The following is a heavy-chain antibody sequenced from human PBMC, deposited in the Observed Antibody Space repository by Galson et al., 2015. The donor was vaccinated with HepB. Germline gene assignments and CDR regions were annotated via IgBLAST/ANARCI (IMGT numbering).Heavy chain of an antibody. CDR3: ARVQITMIVVDEYYFDY. J-gene: IGHJ4*02. CDR2: ISAYNGNT. Sequence: SVKVSCKASGYTFTRYGISWVRQAPGQGLEWMGWISAYNGNTNYVQKLQGRVTMTTDTSTSTAYMELRSLRSDDTAVYYCARVQITMIVVDEYYFDYWGQGTLVTVSS. CDR1: GYTFTRYG. D-gene: IGHD3-22*01. V-gene: IGHV1-18*01.